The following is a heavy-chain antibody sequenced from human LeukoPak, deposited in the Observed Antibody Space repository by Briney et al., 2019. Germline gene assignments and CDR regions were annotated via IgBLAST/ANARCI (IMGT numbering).Heavy chain of an antibody. CDR1: GGSFSGYY. Sequence: SETLSLTCAVYGGSFSGYYWNWIRQPPGKGLEWIGEINHSGSTNYNPSLKSRVTISVDTSKNQFSLKLSSVTAADTAVYYCARWYGSGSYSIDYWGQGTLVTVSS. CDR3: ARWYGSGSYSIDY. D-gene: IGHD3-10*01. J-gene: IGHJ4*02. V-gene: IGHV4-34*01. CDR2: INHSGST.